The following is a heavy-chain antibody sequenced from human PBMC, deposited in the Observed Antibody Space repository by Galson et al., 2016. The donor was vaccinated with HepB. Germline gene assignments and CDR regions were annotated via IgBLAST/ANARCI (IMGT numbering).Heavy chain of an antibody. CDR1: GTSISNDY. CDR2: IYYSGSS. CDR3: ARGPLLRYLD. D-gene: IGHD3-9*01. Sequence: ETLSLTCSVSGTSISNDYWTWIRQPPGKGLEWIGYIYYSGSSDFSPSLKSRVAMSVDTSKNQVSLKLSSVTAADTAVYYCARGPLLRYLDWGQGTLVTVSS. J-gene: IGHJ4*02. V-gene: IGHV4-59*01.